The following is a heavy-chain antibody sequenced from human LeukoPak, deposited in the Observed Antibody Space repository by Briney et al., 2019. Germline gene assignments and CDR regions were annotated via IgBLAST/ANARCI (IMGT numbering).Heavy chain of an antibody. CDR3: ARVDVWFGYNFDY. V-gene: IGHV4-30-4*01. J-gene: IGHJ4*02. Sequence: SETLSLTCTVSGGSISSGDYYWSWIRQPPGKGLEWIGYIYYSGSTYYNPSLKSRVTISVDTSKNQFSLKLSSATAADTAVYYCARVDVWFGYNFDYWGQGTLVTVSS. D-gene: IGHD3-10*01. CDR1: GGSISSGDYY. CDR2: IYYSGST.